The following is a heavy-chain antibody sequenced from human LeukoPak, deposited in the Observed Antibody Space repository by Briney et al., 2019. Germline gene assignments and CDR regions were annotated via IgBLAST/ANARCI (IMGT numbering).Heavy chain of an antibody. V-gene: IGHV1-46*01. Sequence: SVKVSYKPSPYTFTGYYIHSVRQAAGQGGKGMGRINHSSGSTNYAQKFQGRVTITKDTSASTVYMELSSLRSEDTAVYYCARTSNPRNWFDPWGQGTLVTVSP. CDR2: INHSSGST. J-gene: IGHJ5*02. CDR3: ARTSNPRNWFDP. CDR1: PYTFTGYY.